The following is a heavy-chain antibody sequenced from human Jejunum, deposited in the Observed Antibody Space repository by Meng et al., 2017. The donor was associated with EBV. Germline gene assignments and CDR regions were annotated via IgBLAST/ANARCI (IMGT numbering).Heavy chain of an antibody. CDR1: GGSVSSGGYY. CDR3: ARDQNGSYFAY. V-gene: IGHV4-61*08. Sequence: QVQLQASGAGLVKPSETLSLTCTVSGGSVSSGGYYWSWIRQPPGKGLEWIGYIYNSESTNYKSSLKSRVTISADTSKNQFSLRLSSVTAADTAVYYCARDQNGSYFAYWGQGTLVTVSS. J-gene: IGHJ4*02. D-gene: IGHD1-26*01. CDR2: IYNSEST.